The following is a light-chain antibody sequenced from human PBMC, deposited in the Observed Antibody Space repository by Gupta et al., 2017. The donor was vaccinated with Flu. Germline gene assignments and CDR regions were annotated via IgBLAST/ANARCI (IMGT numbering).Light chain of an antibody. J-gene: IGKJ1*01. CDR2: KAS. CDR3: QQYNTYSRT. V-gene: IGKV1-5*03. CDR1: QSISSW. Sequence: RASQSISSWLAWYQQKPGKAPKLLIYKASTLESGVQSRFSGSGSGTEFTLTISSLQPDDFATYYCQQYNTYSRTFGQGTTVEIK.